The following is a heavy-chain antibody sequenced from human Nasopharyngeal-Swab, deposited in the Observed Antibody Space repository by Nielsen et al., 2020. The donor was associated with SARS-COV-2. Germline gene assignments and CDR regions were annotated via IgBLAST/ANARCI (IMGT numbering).Heavy chain of an antibody. CDR2: IYYSGST. Sequence: SETLSLTCTVSGGSISSGDYYWSWIRQPPGKGLEWIGYIYYSGSTYYNPSLKSRVTISVDTSKNQFSLKLSSVTAADTAVYYRARDWELLGFDYWGQGTLVTVSS. J-gene: IGHJ4*02. D-gene: IGHD1-26*01. V-gene: IGHV4-30-4*01. CDR1: GGSISSGDYY. CDR3: ARDWELLGFDY.